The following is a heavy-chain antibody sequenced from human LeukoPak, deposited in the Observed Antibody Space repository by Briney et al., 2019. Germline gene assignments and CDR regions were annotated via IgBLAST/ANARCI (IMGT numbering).Heavy chain of an antibody. CDR3: ATTTVTTERSGWFDP. Sequence: GASVKVSCKASLYTFTSYYMYWVRQTPGQGLEWMGIINPSGGSTSYAQKFQGRVTMTRDTSTSTVYMELSSLRSEETAVYYCATTTVTTERSGWFDPWGQGTLVTVSS. V-gene: IGHV1-46*01. J-gene: IGHJ5*02. CDR1: LYTFTSYY. CDR2: INPSGGST. D-gene: IGHD4-17*01.